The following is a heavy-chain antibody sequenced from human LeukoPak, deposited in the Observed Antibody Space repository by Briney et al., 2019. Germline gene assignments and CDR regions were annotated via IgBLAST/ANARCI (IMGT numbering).Heavy chain of an antibody. J-gene: IGHJ4*02. CDR3: ASGTSGYAYEDYFDY. V-gene: IGHV4-34*01. CDR2: INHSGST. CDR1: GGSFSGYY. D-gene: IGHD5-12*01. Sequence: SETLSLTCAVYGGSFSGYYWSWIRQSPGKGLEWIGEINHSGSTIYNPSLKSRVTISLDTSKNQFSLKLSSVTAADTAVYYCASGTSGYAYEDYFDYWGQGTLVTVSS.